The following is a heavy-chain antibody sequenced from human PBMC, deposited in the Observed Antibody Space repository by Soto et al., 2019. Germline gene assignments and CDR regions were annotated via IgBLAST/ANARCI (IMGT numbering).Heavy chain of an antibody. V-gene: IGHV4-59*01. Sequence: SETLSLTCTVSGVSISSYYWSWIRQPPGKGLEWIGYISYSGSTNYNPSLKSRVTISVDTSKNQFSLKLSSVTAADTAVYYCARRPAYYYMDVWGKGTTVTVSS. CDR3: ARRPAYYYMDV. CDR2: ISYSGST. CDR1: GVSISSYY. J-gene: IGHJ6*03.